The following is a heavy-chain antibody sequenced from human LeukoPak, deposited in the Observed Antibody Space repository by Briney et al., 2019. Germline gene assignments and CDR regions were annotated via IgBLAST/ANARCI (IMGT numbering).Heavy chain of an antibody. Sequence: PGGSLSLSCAASGFPFISYWMHWVRQAPGKGLVWVSRINSDGSSTSYADSVKGRFTISRDNAKNTLYLQMNSLRAEDTAVYYCARVGYSSSWYFKYYFDYWGQGTLVTVSS. CDR2: INSDGSST. D-gene: IGHD6-13*01. V-gene: IGHV3-74*01. CDR3: ARVGYSSSWYFKYYFDY. CDR1: GFPFISYW. J-gene: IGHJ4*02.